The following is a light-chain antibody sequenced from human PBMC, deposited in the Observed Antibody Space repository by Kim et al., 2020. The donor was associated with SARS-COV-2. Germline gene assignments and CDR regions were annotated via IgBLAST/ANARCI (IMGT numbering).Light chain of an antibody. CDR2: GNS. CDR3: QSYDNSLSASV. CDR1: SSNIGADYD. V-gene: IGLV1-40*01. Sequence: QRVTISCTGSSSNIGADYDLHWYQQLPGTAPKLLIYGNSNRPSGVPDRFSGSKSRTSASLAITGLQAEDEADYYCQSYDNSLSASVFGGGTQLTVL. J-gene: IGLJ3*02.